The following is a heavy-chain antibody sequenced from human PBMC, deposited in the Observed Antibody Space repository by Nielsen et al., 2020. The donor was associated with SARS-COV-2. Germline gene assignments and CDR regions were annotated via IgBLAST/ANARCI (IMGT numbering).Heavy chain of an antibody. V-gene: IGHV4-34*01. CDR1: GGSISSYY. D-gene: IGHD6-13*01. CDR3: ARGPHSSSSRYYYYYYYMDV. CDR2: INHSGST. J-gene: IGHJ6*03. Sequence: SETLSLTCTVSGGSISSYYWSWIRQPPGKGLEWIGEINHSGSTNYNPSLKSRVTISVDTSKNQFSLKLSSVTAADTAVYYCARGPHSSSSRYYYYYYYMDVWGKGTTVTVSS.